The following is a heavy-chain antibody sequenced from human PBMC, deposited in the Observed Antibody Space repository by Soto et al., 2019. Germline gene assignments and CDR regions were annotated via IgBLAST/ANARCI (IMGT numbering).Heavy chain of an antibody. CDR3: AKDQDGDYYYYYMDV. CDR1: GFTFSSYA. CDR2: ISGSGGST. V-gene: IGHV3-23*01. Sequence: EVQLLESGGGLVQPGGSLRLSCAASGFTFSSYAMSWVRQAPGKGVEWVSAISGSGGSTYYADSVKGRFTISRDNSKNTLYLQMNSLRAEDTAVYYCAKDQDGDYYYYYMDVWGKGTTVTVSS. J-gene: IGHJ6*03. D-gene: IGHD4-17*01.